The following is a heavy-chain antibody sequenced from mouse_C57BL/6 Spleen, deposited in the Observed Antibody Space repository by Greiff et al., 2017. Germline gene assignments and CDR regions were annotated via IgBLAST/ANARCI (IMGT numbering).Heavy chain of an antibody. V-gene: IGHV1-63*01. CDR2: IYPGGGYT. CDR3: ARGRYGYDDAMDY. CDR1: GYTFTNYW. D-gene: IGHD2-2*01. J-gene: IGHJ4*01. Sequence: QVQLQQSGAELVRPGTSVKMSCKASGYTFTNYWIGWAKQRPGHGLEWIGDIYPGGGYTNYNEKFKGKATLTADKSSSTAYMQFSSLTSEDSAIYYCARGRYGYDDAMDYWGQGTSVTVSS.